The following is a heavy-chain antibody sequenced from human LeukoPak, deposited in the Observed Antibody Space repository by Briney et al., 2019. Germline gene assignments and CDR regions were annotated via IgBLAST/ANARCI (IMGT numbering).Heavy chain of an antibody. V-gene: IGHV3-30*03. J-gene: IGHJ6*03. CDR1: GFTFSSYW. CDR3: ARVLRYCSGGNCYSGGLGYMDV. Sequence: GGSLRLSCAASGFTFSSYWMHWVRQAPGKGLVWVAVISYDGSNKYYADSVKGRFTISRDNSKNTLYLQMNSLRAEDTAVYYCARVLRYCSGGNCYSGGLGYMDVWGKGTTVTISS. D-gene: IGHD2-15*01. CDR2: ISYDGSNK.